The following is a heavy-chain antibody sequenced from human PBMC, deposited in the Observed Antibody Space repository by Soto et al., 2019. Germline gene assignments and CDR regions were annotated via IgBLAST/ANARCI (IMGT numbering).Heavy chain of an antibody. CDR3: ARKFRGSGRYFFDY. CDR2: INQDGGGT. V-gene: IGHV3-7*03. J-gene: IGHJ4*02. Sequence: EVQLVESGGGLVQPGGSLRLSCVASGFTFITSFMGWVRQAPGKGLEWVANINQDGGGTYYVDSVEGRFTISRDNAKDSLYLQLSSLRGEDTAVYYCARKFRGSGRYFFDYWGQGTLVTVSS. CDR1: GFTFITSF. D-gene: IGHD6-19*01.